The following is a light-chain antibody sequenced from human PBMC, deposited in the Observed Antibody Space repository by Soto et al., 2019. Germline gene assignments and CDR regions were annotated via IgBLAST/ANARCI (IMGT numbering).Light chain of an antibody. Sequence: DSPITQSPSPLSASIGDRVTITCRASQGIANYLAWYQQKPGKGPKLLINAAATLQSGVPSRFSGSGSGTDFTLTISSLQPEDVATYYCQKCGSAPFTFGGGTKVDI. CDR1: QGIANY. J-gene: IGKJ4*01. V-gene: IGKV1-27*01. CDR2: AAA. CDR3: QKCGSAPFT.